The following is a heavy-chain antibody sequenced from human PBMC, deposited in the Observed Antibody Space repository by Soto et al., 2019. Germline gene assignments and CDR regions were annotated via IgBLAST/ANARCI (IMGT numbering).Heavy chain of an antibody. J-gene: IGHJ4*02. CDR3: ARRSYDDY. V-gene: IGHV3-48*01. D-gene: IGHD5-12*01. CDR2: ISGSSNTI. CDR1: GFTFSACS. Sequence: EVQLVESGGGLVQPGGSLRLSCAASGFTFSACSMNWVRQAPGKGLEWVSYISGSSNTIYYADSVKGRFTISRDNAKNSLYLQMNSLGAEVTAVYYCARRSYDDYWGQGTLVTVSS.